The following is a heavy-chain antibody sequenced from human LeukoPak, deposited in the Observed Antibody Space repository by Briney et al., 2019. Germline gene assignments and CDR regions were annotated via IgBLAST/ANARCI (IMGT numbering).Heavy chain of an antibody. D-gene: IGHD2-15*01. CDR2: INPNSGDT. J-gene: IGHJ4*02. CDR3: ARDWGTYCSGGSCYSDFYYFDY. CDR1: GYTFTGYY. Sequence: VASVKVSCKASGYTFTGYYMHWVRQAPGQGLEWMGRINPNSGDTIYAQKFQGRVTMTRDTSISTAYMELSRLRSDDTAVYYCARDWGTYCSGGSCYSDFYYFDYWGQGTLVTVSS. V-gene: IGHV1-2*06.